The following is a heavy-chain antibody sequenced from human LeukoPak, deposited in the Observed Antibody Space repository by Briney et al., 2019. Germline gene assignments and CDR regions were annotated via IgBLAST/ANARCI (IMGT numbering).Heavy chain of an antibody. D-gene: IGHD4-17*01. Sequence: GGSLRLSCAASGFTFSDSYMTWIRQAPGKGLELLSYISGSASDVNYIDSVRGRFTISRDNSKNTLYLQMNSLRAEDTAVYFCALDYGDYGGPQIDYWGQGTLVTVSS. CDR2: ISGSASDV. CDR3: ALDYGDYGGPQIDY. V-gene: IGHV3-11*06. J-gene: IGHJ4*02. CDR1: GFTFSDSY.